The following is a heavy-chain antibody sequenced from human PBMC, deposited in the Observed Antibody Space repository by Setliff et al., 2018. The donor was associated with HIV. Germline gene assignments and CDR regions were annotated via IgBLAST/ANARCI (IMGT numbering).Heavy chain of an antibody. D-gene: IGHD2-2*01. CDR1: GVSTSSSSFY. V-gene: IGHV4-39*02. J-gene: IGHJ3*02. CDR2: ISYSGRT. Sequence: SETLSLTCIVSGVSTSSSSFYWGWVRQPPGKGLDWIGYISYSGRTYYNPSLKSRVTIAVDTSKNHFSLKLSSVTAADTAVYYCARAFCSSASCYGGGDAFDIWGQGTMVTVSS. CDR3: ARAFCSSASCYGGGDAFDI.